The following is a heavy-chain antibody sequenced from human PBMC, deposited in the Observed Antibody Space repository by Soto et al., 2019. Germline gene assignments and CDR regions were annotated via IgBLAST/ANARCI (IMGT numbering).Heavy chain of an antibody. J-gene: IGHJ6*03. Sequence: QLQLQESGPGLVKPSETLSLTCTVSGGSISSSSYYWGWIRQPPGKGLEWIGSIYYSGSTYYNPSLKSRVTISVDTSKNQFSLKLSSVTAADTAVYYCATQVVPAAQWGYYYYYMDVWGKGTTVTVSS. CDR1: GGSISSSSYY. CDR3: ATQVVPAAQWGYYYYYMDV. D-gene: IGHD2-2*01. CDR2: IYYSGST. V-gene: IGHV4-39*01.